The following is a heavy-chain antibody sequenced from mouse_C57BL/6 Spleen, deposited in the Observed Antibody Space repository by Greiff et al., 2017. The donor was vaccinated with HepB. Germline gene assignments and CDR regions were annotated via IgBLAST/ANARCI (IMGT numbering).Heavy chain of an antibody. V-gene: IGHV1-82*01. Sequence: QVQLKQSGPELVKPGASVKISCKASGYAFSSSWMNWVKQRPGKGLEWIGRIYPGDGDTNYNGKFKGKATLTADKTSSTAYMQLSSLTSEDSTVYFCAMYGDYWGQGTTLTVSS. CDR1: GYAFSSSW. CDR2: IYPGDGDT. J-gene: IGHJ2*01. D-gene: IGHD1-1*01. CDR3: AMYGDY.